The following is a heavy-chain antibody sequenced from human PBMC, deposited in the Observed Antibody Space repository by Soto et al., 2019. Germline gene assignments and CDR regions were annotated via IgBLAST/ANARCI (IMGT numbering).Heavy chain of an antibody. D-gene: IGHD3-10*01. V-gene: IGHV1-2*02. CDR2: INPNSGGT. J-gene: IGHJ6*03. CDR1: GYTFTGYY. CDR3: AREGRRFGELLPEYYYYYYMDV. Sequence: GASVKVSCKASGYTFTGYYMHWVRQAPGQGLEWMGWINPNSGGTNYAQKFQGRVTMTRNTSISTAYMELSSLRSEDTAVYYCAREGRRFGELLPEYYYYYYMDVWGKGTTVTVSS.